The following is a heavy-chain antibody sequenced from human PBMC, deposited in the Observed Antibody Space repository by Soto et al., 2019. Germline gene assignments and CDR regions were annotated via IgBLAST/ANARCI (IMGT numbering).Heavy chain of an antibody. V-gene: IGHV4-39*01. CDR1: GDSVSSSSYY. Sequence: LQLQESGPGLVRPSETLSLTCTVSGDSVSSSSYYWGWIRQPPGKGLEWIGSLYYSEATYYNPSLKSRVTISVDTSKNQFSLKLNSVTAADTAVYYCASGLGWFDPWGQGTLVTVSS. CDR3: ASGLGWFDP. CDR2: LYYSEAT. J-gene: IGHJ5*02.